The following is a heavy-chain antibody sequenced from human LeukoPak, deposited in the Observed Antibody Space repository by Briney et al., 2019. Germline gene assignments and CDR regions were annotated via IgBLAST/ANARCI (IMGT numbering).Heavy chain of an antibody. Sequence: PGGSLRLSCAASGFTLNMYSMNWVRQAPGKGLEWVSYVSSSSSLIYYSDSVRGRFTISRDRATNSVSLQMNSLRVEDTAVYYCAREDGYCSGGSCYTWYYMDVWGKGTTVTVSS. CDR1: GFTLNMYS. CDR3: AREDGYCSGGSCYTWYYMDV. J-gene: IGHJ6*03. D-gene: IGHD2-15*01. V-gene: IGHV3-21*05. CDR2: VSSSSSLI.